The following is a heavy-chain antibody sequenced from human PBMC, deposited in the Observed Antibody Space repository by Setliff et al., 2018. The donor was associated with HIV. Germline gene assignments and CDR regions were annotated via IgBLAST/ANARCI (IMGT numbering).Heavy chain of an antibody. CDR3: ASPRSAGTYQGAFYYFLDV. V-gene: IGHV1-46*02. J-gene: IGHJ6*03. Sequence: ASVKVSCKASGYTFNNFYLHWVRLAPGQGLEWMGMVNPSGGSTAYAQKFQGRVTMTSDTSTNTVYMDLSSLRSDDTAVYYCASPRSAGTYQGAFYYFLDVWGRGTTVTVSS. CDR1: GYTFNNFY. D-gene: IGHD2-15*01. CDR2: VNPSGGST.